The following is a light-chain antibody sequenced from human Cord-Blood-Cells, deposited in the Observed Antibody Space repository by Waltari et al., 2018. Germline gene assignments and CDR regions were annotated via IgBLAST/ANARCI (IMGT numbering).Light chain of an antibody. V-gene: IGKV4-1*01. CDR3: QQYYSTPYT. Sequence: IVLPQSPDSRAGSLGQGVTSNCKSSQCVLHSSNNKNYLAWYQQKPGQPPKLLIYWASSREAGVPDRCSGSGSGTDFTLTISSLHAEHVAVYYCQQYYSTPYTFGQGTKLEIK. CDR1: QCVLHSSNNKNY. J-gene: IGKJ2*01. CDR2: WAS.